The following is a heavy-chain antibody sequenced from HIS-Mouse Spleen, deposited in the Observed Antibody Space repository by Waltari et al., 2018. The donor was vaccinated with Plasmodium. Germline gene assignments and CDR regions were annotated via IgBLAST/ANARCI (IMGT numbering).Heavy chain of an antibody. Sequence: EVQLVESGDGLVQPGGSLSLSVASSGFTFRSYWMGWVRQAPGKGLEWVANIKQDGSEKYYVDSVKGRFTISRDNAKNSLYLQMNSLRAEDTAVYYCASSWYWYFDLWGRGTLVTVSS. CDR1: GFTFRSYW. CDR2: IKQDGSEK. CDR3: ASSWYWYFDL. D-gene: IGHD6-13*01. V-gene: IGHV3-7*01. J-gene: IGHJ2*01.